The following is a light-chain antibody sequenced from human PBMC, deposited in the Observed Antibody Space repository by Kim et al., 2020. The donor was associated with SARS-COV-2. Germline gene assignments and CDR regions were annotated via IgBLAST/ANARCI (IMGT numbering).Light chain of an antibody. CDR2: KAS. Sequence: DIQMTQSPSTLSASVGDRVTITCRASQSISKLLAWYQQKPGTAPNLLIYKASSLNSGVPSRFSGSGSGTEFTLTITSLQPDDFATYYCQQYSSDSYTFGQGTKLEI. V-gene: IGKV1-5*03. CDR1: QSISKL. J-gene: IGKJ2*01. CDR3: QQYSSDSYT.